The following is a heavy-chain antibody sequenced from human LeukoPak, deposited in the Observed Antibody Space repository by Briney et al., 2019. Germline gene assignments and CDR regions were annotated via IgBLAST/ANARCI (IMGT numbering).Heavy chain of an antibody. V-gene: IGHV3-48*02. CDR2: ISSSSGGI. D-gene: IGHD6-19*01. J-gene: IGHJ4*02. Sequence: PGQSLRLSCAASGFTFSSYSMNWVRGAPGKGLECVSYISSSSGGIYYADSVKGRFTISRDNAKNSLYLQMNSLIDEDTAVYYCARDVGSGNLDYWAQGTLVTVSS. CDR3: ARDVGSGNLDY. CDR1: GFTFSSYS.